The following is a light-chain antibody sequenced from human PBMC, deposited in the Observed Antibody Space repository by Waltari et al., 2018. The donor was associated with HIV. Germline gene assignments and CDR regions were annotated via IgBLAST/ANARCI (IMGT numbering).Light chain of an antibody. CDR1: TSDIGTYNR. V-gene: IGLV2-18*02. Sequence: QSALTQPPSVSGSPGQSVTISCTGTTSDIGTYNRVSWYQQPPGTAPKLIISEVSNRPSGVPDRFSGSKSGNTASLTISGLQPEDEADYYCCSYTTTSTLVFGGGTKLTVL. J-gene: IGLJ2*01. CDR3: CSYTTTSTLV. CDR2: EVS.